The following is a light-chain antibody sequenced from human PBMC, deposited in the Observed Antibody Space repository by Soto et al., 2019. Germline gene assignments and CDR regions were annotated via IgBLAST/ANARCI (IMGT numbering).Light chain of an antibody. V-gene: IGKV3-20*01. Sequence: EIVLTQSPGTLSLSPGERATLSCRASQSVRSNYLAWYQQKPGRAPRLLIYNSNTRATGGPDRFSGSGSGTDFTLTISSLEPEDFALYYCQQYRELPQTFGQGTKVEMK. CDR2: NSN. CDR3: QQYRELPQT. J-gene: IGKJ1*01. CDR1: QSVRSNY.